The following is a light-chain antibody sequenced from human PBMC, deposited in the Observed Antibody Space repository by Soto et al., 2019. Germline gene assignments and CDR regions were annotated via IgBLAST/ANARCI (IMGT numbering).Light chain of an antibody. Sequence: EIVMTQSPATLSVSPGERATLSCRASQSINSNLAWDQQKPGQAPRLLIYDASTRATGIPARFSGSGSGTEFTLTISSLQSEDFAVYYCQQFNDWPPLTFGGGTKVEIK. CDR3: QQFNDWPPLT. CDR1: QSINSN. J-gene: IGKJ4*01. V-gene: IGKV3-15*01. CDR2: DAS.